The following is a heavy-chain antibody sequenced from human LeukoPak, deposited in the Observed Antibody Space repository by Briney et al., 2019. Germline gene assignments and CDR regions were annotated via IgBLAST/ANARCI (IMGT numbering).Heavy chain of an antibody. Sequence: GGSLRLSCAASGITFSNYWMHWVRQAPGKGLVWVSHIIQDGSVTFYADSVKGRFTISRDNGKNTVYLQMNSLRTEDTAVYYCATDDYRGLGYWGQGTLVTVSS. J-gene: IGHJ4*02. V-gene: IGHV3-74*01. D-gene: IGHD3-16*01. CDR3: ATDDYRGLGY. CDR1: GITFSNYW. CDR2: IIQDGSVT.